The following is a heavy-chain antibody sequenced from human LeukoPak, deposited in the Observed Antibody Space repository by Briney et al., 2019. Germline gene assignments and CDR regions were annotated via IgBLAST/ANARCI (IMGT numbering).Heavy chain of an antibody. V-gene: IGHV4-31*11. Sequence: NPSETLSLTCAVYGGSFSGYYWSWIRQHPGKGLEWIGYIYYSGSTYYNPSLKSRVTISVDTSKNQFSLKLSSVTAADTAVYYCASGEGEGSSTSCFDYWGQGTLVTVSS. CDR3: ASGEGEGSSTSCFDY. D-gene: IGHD2-2*01. CDR2: IYYSGST. CDR1: GGSFSGYY. J-gene: IGHJ4*02.